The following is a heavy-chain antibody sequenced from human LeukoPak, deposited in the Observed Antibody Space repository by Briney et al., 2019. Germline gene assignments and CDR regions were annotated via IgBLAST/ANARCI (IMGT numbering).Heavy chain of an antibody. CDR1: GGSISSYY. CDR2: IYYSGST. Sequence: SETLSLTCTVSGGSISSYYWSWIRQPPGKGLEWIWYIYYSGSTNYNPYHTSRVIISVDTSKSQYSLKLSSVAAADTVVYYCARVLRSSGSYWFDSWGQGTLVTVSS. CDR3: ARVLRSSGSYWFDS. D-gene: IGHD6-19*01. J-gene: IGHJ5*01. V-gene: IGHV4-59*08.